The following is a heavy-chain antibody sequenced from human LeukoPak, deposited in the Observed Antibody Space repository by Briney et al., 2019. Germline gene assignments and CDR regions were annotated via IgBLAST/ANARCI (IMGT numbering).Heavy chain of an antibody. J-gene: IGHJ4*02. CDR3: ARRRDYFDY. CDR1: GFTFSDYY. Sequence: GESLRLSCAASGFTFSDYYMSSIRQAPGKGLEWISYISSSGSTIYYADSVKGRFTMSRDNAKSSLYLQVNSLRAEDTAIYYCARRRDYFDYWGQGTLVTVSS. V-gene: IGHV3-11*01. CDR2: ISSSGSTI.